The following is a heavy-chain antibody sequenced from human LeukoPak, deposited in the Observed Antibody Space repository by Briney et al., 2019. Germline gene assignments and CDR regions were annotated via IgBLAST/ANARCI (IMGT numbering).Heavy chain of an antibody. V-gene: IGHV3-30*18. J-gene: IGHJ4*02. CDR3: AKDKGREGDY. CDR1: GFSFSSYG. CDR2: ISSEGSEK. Sequence: GGSLRLSCAASGFSFSSYGMHWVRPAPGKGLEWVAVISSEGSEKFYGDSVKGRFTISRDNSENTLNLQMNSLRLEDTAVYYCAKDKGREGDYWGQGTLVTVSS.